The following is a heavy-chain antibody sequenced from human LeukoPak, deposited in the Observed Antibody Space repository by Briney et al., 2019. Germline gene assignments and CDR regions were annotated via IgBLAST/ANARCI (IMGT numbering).Heavy chain of an antibody. J-gene: IGHJ4*02. Sequence: PSETLSLTCTVSGGSISSYYWSWIRQPAGKGLEWIGRISASGSTNYNPSLSSRVTMSVDTSRSQFSLKLRSVTAADTAVYYCASPRAGNYDILTGYYNMDFDYWGQGTLVTVSS. D-gene: IGHD3-9*01. CDR1: GGSISSYY. CDR2: ISASGST. V-gene: IGHV4-4*07. CDR3: ASPRAGNYDILTGYYNMDFDY.